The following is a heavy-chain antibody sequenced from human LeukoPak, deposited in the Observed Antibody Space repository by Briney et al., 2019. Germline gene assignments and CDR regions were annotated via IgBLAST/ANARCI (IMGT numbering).Heavy chain of an antibody. CDR1: GFTFSSFN. Sequence: GGSLRLSCAASGFTFSSFNMNWVRQAPGKGLEWVSYITSRSSSTYYADSVRGRFTISRDNAKNSLYLQMNSLRVEDTAVYYCARSTYYYDSSGYSYYMDVWGKGTTVTISS. CDR3: ARSTYYYDSSGYSYYMDV. D-gene: IGHD3-22*01. V-gene: IGHV3-48*01. J-gene: IGHJ6*03. CDR2: ITSRSSST.